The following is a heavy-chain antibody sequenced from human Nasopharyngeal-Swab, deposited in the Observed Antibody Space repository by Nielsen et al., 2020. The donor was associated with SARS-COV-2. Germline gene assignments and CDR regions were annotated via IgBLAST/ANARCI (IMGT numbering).Heavy chain of an antibody. D-gene: IGHD6-13*01. J-gene: IGHJ3*02. CDR3: VRDSPYSSSWYTDAFDI. CDR2: INPNSGGT. CDR1: GYTFTGYY. Sequence: ASVKVSCKASGYTFTGYYMHWVRQAPGQGLEWMGRINPNSGGTNYAQKFQGRATMTRDTSISTAYMELSRLRSDDTAVYYCVRDSPYSSSWYTDAFDIWGQGTMVTVSS. V-gene: IGHV1-2*06.